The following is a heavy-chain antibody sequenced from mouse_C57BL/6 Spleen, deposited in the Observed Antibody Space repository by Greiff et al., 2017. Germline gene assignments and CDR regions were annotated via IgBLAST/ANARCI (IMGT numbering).Heavy chain of an antibody. D-gene: IGHD2-3*01. CDR3: AREEDDGYLFAY. J-gene: IGHJ3*01. CDR2: IYPRSGNT. V-gene: IGHV1-81*01. Sequence: QVTLKVSGAELARPGASVKLSCKASGYTFTSYGISWVKQRTGQGLEWIGEIYPRSGNTYYNEKFKGKATLTADKSSSTAYMELRSLTSEDSAVYFCAREEDDGYLFAYWGQGTLVTVSA. CDR1: GYTFTSYG.